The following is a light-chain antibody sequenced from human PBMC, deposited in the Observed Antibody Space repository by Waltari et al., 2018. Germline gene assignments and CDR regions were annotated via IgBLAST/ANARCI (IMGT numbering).Light chain of an antibody. J-gene: IGKJ5*01. V-gene: IGKV1-12*01. CDR2: DAS. CDR3: QQANSFPIT. Sequence: DIQMSQSPSSVSASVGDRVTITCRASQGISTWLAWYQKKPGKAPNLLIYDASTLQSGVPSRFSGNGSGTDVTFTISSLQPDDFATYYCQQANSFPITFGQGTRLEIK. CDR1: QGISTW.